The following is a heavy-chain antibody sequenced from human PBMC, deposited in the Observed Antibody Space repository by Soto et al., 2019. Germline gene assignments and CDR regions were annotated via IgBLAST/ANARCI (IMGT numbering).Heavy chain of an antibody. D-gene: IGHD1-1*01. CDR2: IYYSGST. CDR1: GGSISSSSYY. Sequence: SSETLSLTCTVSGGSISSSSYYWGWIRQPPGKGLEWIGSIYYSGSTYYNPSLKSRVTISVDTSKNQFSLKLSSVTAADTAVYYCARLSPSGRSNWDDAYYYGMDVWGQGTTVTVSS. J-gene: IGHJ6*02. V-gene: IGHV4-39*01. CDR3: ARLSPSGRSNWDDAYYYGMDV.